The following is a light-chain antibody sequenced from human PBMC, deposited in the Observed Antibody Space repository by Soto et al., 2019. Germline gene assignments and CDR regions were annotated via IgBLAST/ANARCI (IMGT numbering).Light chain of an antibody. V-gene: IGKV3-20*01. Sequence: EIVLTQSPGTPSLSPGERATLSCRASQSVSSSYLAWYQQKPGQAPRLLIYGASSRATGIPDRFSGSGSGTDFTLTISRLEPEDFAVYYCQQYGSSLWTFGQVTKVEIK. CDR1: QSVSSSY. CDR2: GAS. J-gene: IGKJ1*01. CDR3: QQYGSSLWT.